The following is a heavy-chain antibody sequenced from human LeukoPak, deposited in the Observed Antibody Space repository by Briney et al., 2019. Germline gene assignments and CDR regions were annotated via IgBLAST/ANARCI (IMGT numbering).Heavy chain of an antibody. CDR1: GDSISTSNSY. V-gene: IGHV4-39*07. Sequence: PSETLSLTCTVSGDSISTSNSYWGWIRQPPGKGLEWIGRIYTSGSTNYNPSLKSRVTMSVDTSKNQFSLKLSSVTAADTAVYYCARDKVGATTGGGYYYYYYMDVWGRGTTVTISS. CDR3: ARDKVGATTGGGYYYYYYMDV. CDR2: IYTSGST. J-gene: IGHJ6*03. D-gene: IGHD1-26*01.